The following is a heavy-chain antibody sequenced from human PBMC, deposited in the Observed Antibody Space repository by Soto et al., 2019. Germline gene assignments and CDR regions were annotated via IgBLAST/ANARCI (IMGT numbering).Heavy chain of an antibody. CDR2: ISGSGDTK. J-gene: IGHJ6*02. V-gene: IGHV3-48*02. Sequence: PGGSLRLSYASSGFTFSSCSMNWVRQAPGKGLEWVSFISGSGDTKYYADSVKGRFTISRDNAKNSLYLQMSSLRDEDTAVYYCANSYYDFWSGYYSSPYYYGMDVWGPGTTVPVYS. CDR3: ANSYYDFWSGYYSSPYYYGMDV. D-gene: IGHD3-3*01. CDR1: GFTFSSCS.